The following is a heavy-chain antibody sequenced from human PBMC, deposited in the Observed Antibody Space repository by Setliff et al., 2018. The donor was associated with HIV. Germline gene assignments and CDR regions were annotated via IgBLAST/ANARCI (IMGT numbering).Heavy chain of an antibody. Sequence: PGGSLRLSCAASGLTDTYSMSWVRQGPGKGLEWVSGLSATGVTTHYADSVKGRSTISRDNSKDTLYLQLNSLRAEDTAVYYCVKDELGSYSSGWFFDQWGQGTLVTVSS. J-gene: IGHJ4*02. CDR1: GLTDTYS. V-gene: IGHV3-23*01. CDR2: LSATGVTT. CDR3: VKDELGSYSSGWFFDQ. D-gene: IGHD6-19*01.